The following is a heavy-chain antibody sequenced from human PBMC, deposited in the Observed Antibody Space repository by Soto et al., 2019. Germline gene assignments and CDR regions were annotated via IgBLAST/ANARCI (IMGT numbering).Heavy chain of an antibody. CDR1: GFSFSSYW. CDR3: ARGYYDTNFDL. V-gene: IGHV3-74*01. CDR2: INSDGSST. D-gene: IGHD3-22*01. J-gene: IGHJ2*01. Sequence: EVQVVESGGGLVQPGGSLRLSCAASGFSFSSYWMHWVRQAPGKGLVWVSRINSDGSSTTYADSVRGRFTISRDNAKNTLYLQMKSLRAEDTAVFYCARGYYDTNFDLWGRGTLVTVSS.